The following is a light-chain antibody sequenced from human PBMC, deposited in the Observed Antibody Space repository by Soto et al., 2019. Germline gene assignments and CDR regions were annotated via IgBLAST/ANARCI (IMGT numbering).Light chain of an antibody. CDR3: QQRTNWPIT. Sequence: EIVLTQSPATLSLSPGERATLSCRASQSISRYLAWYQQKPGQAPRLLIYDASNRATAIPARFSGSGSGTDFTLTISSLEPEDFAFDYCQQRTNWPITFGQGTRLEI. V-gene: IGKV3-11*01. J-gene: IGKJ5*01. CDR1: QSISRY. CDR2: DAS.